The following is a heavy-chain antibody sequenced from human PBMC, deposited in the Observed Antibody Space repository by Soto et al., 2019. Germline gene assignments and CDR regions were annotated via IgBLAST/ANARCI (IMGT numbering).Heavy chain of an antibody. CDR3: AGTYYYDSSGYYD. J-gene: IGHJ4*02. D-gene: IGHD3-22*01. V-gene: IGHV4-31*03. CDR2: IYYSGST. CDR1: GGSISSGGYY. Sequence: LSLTCTVSGGSISSGGYYWSWIRQHPGKGLEWIGYIYYSGSTYYNPSLKSRVTISVDTSKNQFSLKLSSVTAADTAVYYCAGTYYYDSSGYYDWGQGTLVTVSS.